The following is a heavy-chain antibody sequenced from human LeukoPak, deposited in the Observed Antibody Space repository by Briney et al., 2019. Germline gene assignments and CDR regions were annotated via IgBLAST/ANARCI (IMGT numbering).Heavy chain of an antibody. J-gene: IGHJ4*02. CDR2: IAYNGDTK. V-gene: IGHV3-11*01. D-gene: IGHD5-24*01. CDR1: RLFFTKYY. CDR3: ARAGTYDGYKVLDY. Sequence: GRSLRLSCAASRLFFTKYYMRSVRQAPGKGLYWIATIAYNGDTKYYADPAEGRLTFSRANPKNSLSLQMNSLRAEDTAVYFCARAGTYDGYKVLDYWGQGTLVTVSS.